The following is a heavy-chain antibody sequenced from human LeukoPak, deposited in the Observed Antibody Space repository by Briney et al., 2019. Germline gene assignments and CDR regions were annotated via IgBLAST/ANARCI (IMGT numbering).Heavy chain of an antibody. CDR2: IYPGDSDT. CDR1: GYNFTSYW. V-gene: IGHV5-51*01. D-gene: IGHD1-26*01. J-gene: IGHJ4*02. CDR3: ARHRDRGRVGASPWSDY. Sequence: GESLQISCKGSGYNFTSYWIGWVRQLPGKGLEWMGIIYPGDSDTRYSPSFQGQVTISADKSISTAYLQWSSLKASDTAMYYCARHRDRGRVGASPWSDYWGQGTLVTVSS.